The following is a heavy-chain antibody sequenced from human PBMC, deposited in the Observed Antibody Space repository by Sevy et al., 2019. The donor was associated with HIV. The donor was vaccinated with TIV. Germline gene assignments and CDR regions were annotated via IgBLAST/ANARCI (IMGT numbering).Heavy chain of an antibody. CDR1: GFTVSSNY. Sequence: GGSLRLSCAASGFTVSSNYMSWVRQAPGKGLEWVSVIYSGGSTYYADSVKGRFTISRDNSKNTLYLQMNSLRAEDTAVYYCAMGFSRGYYYGAFDIWGQGTMVTLSS. D-gene: IGHD3-22*01. V-gene: IGHV3-53*01. CDR3: AMGFSRGYYYGAFDI. CDR2: IYSGGST. J-gene: IGHJ3*02.